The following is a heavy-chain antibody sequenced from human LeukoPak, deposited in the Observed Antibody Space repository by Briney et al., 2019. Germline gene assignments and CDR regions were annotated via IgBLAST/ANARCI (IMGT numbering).Heavy chain of an antibody. CDR3: ARWGHFDTSGYFVVDY. V-gene: IGHV4-59*01. D-gene: IGHD3-22*01. J-gene: IGHJ4*02. CDR2: IYYSGTT. Sequence: SETLSLTCTVSDGSISTYYWNWFRQPPGKGLGWIGHIYYSGTTHYNPSLKSRVSISIDTSKNQFSLKLRSVSAVDTAVYYCARWGHFDTSGYFVVDYWGQGTLVTVSS. CDR1: DGSISTYY.